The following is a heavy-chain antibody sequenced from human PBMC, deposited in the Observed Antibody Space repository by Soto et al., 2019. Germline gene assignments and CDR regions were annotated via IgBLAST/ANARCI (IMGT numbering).Heavy chain of an antibody. CDR1: GFMFNSYG. V-gene: IGHV3-33*01. Sequence: QVQVVESGGGVVQPGRSLRLSCAASGFMFNSYGMDWVRQAPGKGLEWVAEIWYDGSNKYYAESVKGRFTISRDNSKNTVYLERNSLRADDTAVYYCARDREAASAGFDYGSGSLNFAYWGQGTLVTVSS. CDR3: ARDREAASAGFDYGSGSLNFAY. D-gene: IGHD3-10*01. J-gene: IGHJ4*02. CDR2: IWYDGSNK.